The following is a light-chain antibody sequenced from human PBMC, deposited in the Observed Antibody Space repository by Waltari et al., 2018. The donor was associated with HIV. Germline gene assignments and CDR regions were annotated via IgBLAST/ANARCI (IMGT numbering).Light chain of an antibody. CDR2: EVT. V-gene: IGLV2-14*01. Sequence: QSALTQPASVSGSPGQSITISCTGTSSDVGGYNYVSWYQQHPGKAPKVIIYEVTHRPSVVSNRCAGSKSGNTASLTISGLQAEDEADYYCSSYTSSRLYVFGPGTKVTVL. CDR1: SSDVGGYNY. J-gene: IGLJ1*01. CDR3: SSYTSSRLYV.